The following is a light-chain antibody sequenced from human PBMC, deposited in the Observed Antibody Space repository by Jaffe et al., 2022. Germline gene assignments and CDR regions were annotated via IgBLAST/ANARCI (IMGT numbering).Light chain of an antibody. V-gene: IGKV3-15*01. CDR3: QQNNNWPLLT. J-gene: IGKJ4*01. CDR2: GSS. Sequence: ILMTQSPATLSVSPGEGATLSCRASQSVSSNLAWYQQKPGQPPRLLIYGSSTRATGIPARFSGSGSGTEFTLTISSLQSEDFAVYYCQQNNNWPLLTFGGGTKVEIK. CDR1: QSVSSN.